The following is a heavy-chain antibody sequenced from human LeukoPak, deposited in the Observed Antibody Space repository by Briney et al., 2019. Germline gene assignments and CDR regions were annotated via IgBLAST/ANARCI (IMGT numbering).Heavy chain of an antibody. D-gene: IGHD2-2*01. CDR2: INAGNGNT. CDR3: ARGYCSSTSCPSFDY. J-gene: IGHJ4*02. Sequence: ASVKVSCKVSGYTLTELSIHWVRQAPGKGPEWMGWINAGNGNTKYSQKFQGRVTITRGTSASTAYMELSSLRSEDTAVYYCARGYCSSTSCPSFDYWGQGTLVTVSS. CDR1: GYTLTELS. V-gene: IGHV1-3*01.